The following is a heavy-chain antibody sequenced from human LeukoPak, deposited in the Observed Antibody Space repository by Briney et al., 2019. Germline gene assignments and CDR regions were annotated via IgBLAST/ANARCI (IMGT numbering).Heavy chain of an antibody. V-gene: IGHV4-34*01. Sequence: SETLSLTCAVYGGSFSGYYWSWIRQPPGKGLEWIGEINHSGSTNYNPSLKSRVTISVDTSKNQFSLELSSVTAADTAVYYCARASMVRGVSLWGQGTLVTVSS. CDR2: INHSGST. CDR1: GGSFSGYY. CDR3: ARASMVRGVSL. J-gene: IGHJ4*02. D-gene: IGHD3-10*01.